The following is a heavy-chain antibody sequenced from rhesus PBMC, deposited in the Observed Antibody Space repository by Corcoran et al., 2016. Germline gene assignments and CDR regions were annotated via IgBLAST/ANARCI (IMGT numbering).Heavy chain of an antibody. Sequence: EVQLVESGGGFVQPGGSLRLSCAASGFTFSSYGMNWGRRAPGKGLEWVSYITNGGTNTYYVDSVKGRFTISRDNSKNTLSLQMNSLKTEDTAVYYCVKVRSSGWLDSWGQGVVVTVSS. CDR3: VKVRSSGWLDS. CDR2: ITNGGTNT. D-gene: IGHD6-31*01. V-gene: IGHV3S5*01. J-gene: IGHJ6*01. CDR1: GFTFSSYG.